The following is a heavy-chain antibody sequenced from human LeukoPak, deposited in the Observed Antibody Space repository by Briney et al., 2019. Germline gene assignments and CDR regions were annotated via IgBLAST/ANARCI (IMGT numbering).Heavy chain of an antibody. V-gene: IGHV4-61*02. Sequence: PSETLSLTCTVSGGSIGSGSYYWSWIRQPAGKGLEWIGRIYTSGSTNYNPSLKSRVTISVDTSKNQFSLKLSSVTAADTAVYYCAREHLYYYDSSGYWVYWGQGTLVTVSS. CDR3: AREHLYYYDSSGYWVY. CDR2: IYTSGST. CDR1: GGSIGSGSYY. D-gene: IGHD3-22*01. J-gene: IGHJ4*02.